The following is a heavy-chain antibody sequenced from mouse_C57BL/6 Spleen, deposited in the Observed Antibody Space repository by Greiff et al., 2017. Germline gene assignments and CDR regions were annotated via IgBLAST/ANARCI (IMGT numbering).Heavy chain of an antibody. V-gene: IGHV1-54*01. J-gene: IGHJ4*01. CDR2: INPGSGGT. CDR3: ARSRDIITTNAMDY. D-gene: IGHD1-1*01. Sequence: VQLQQSGAELVRPGTSVKVSCKASGYAFTNYLIEWVKQRPGQGLEWIGVINPGSGGTNYNEKFKGKATLTADKSSSTAYMQLSSLTSEDSAVYLGARSRDIITTNAMDYWGQGTSVTVSS. CDR1: GYAFTNYL.